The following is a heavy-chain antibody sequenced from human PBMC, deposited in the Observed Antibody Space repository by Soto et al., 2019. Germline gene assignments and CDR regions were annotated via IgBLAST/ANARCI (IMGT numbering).Heavy chain of an antibody. V-gene: IGHV4-30-4*01. CDR2: IYYSGST. Sequence: SATRSLTCTVSGGSISSGDYYWSWIRQPPGKGLEWIGYIYYSGSTYYNPSLKSRVTISVDTSKNQFSLKLSSVTAADTAVYYCARDRSRDAFDIWGQGTMVTVSS. CDR3: ARDRSRDAFDI. CDR1: GGSISSGDYY. J-gene: IGHJ3*02. D-gene: IGHD6-13*01.